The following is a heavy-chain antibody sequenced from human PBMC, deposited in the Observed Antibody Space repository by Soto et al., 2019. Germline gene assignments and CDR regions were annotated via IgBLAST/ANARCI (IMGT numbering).Heavy chain of an antibody. Sequence: PGGSLRLSCAASGFTFSSYWMHWVRQAPGKGLVWVSRINSDGSSTSYADSVKGRFTISRDNAKNTLYLQMNSLRAEDTAVYYCARDLWIHLSIWFGELSPYYYYGMDVWGQGTTVTVSS. CDR3: ARDLWIHLSIWFGELSPYYYYGMDV. CDR1: GFTFSSYW. J-gene: IGHJ6*02. V-gene: IGHV3-74*01. D-gene: IGHD3-10*01. CDR2: INSDGSST.